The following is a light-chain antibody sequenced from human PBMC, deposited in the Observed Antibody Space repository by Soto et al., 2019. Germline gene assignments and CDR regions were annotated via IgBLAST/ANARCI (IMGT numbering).Light chain of an antibody. CDR2: EGS. Sequence: QSVLTQPASVSGSPGQSITISCTGTSSDVGSYNLVSWYQQHPGKGPKLMIYEGSKRPSGVSNRFSGSKSGNTASLTISGLQAEDEADYYCCSYAGSSTFDVVFGGGTKLTVL. CDR1: SSDVGSYNL. V-gene: IGLV2-23*03. J-gene: IGLJ2*01. CDR3: CSYAGSSTFDVV.